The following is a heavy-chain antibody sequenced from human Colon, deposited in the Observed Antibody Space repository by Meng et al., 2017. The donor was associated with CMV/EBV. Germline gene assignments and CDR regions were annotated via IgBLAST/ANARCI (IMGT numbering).Heavy chain of an antibody. CDR3: ATIVGSYGSSYYSGLDV. CDR2: IYRGGGT. V-gene: IGHV3-66*02. D-gene: IGHD5-18*01. J-gene: IGHJ6*02. Sequence: GSLRLSCAASGFTVSSNYMIWVRQAPGKGLEWVSLIYRGGGTYYAESVGGRFTISIDNSKNTLYLQMNSLRVEDTAVYYCATIVGSYGSSYYSGLDVWGQGTTVTVSS. CDR1: GFTVSSNY.